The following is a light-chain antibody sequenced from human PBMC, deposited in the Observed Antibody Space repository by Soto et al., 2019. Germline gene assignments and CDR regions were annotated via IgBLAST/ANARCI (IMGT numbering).Light chain of an antibody. V-gene: IGKV3-15*01. CDR1: QSVSSD. J-gene: IGKJ1*01. CDR2: GAS. CDR3: QQYNTWHPKMA. Sequence: VVTQSPATLSVFPGETATLSCRASQSVSSDLAWYQQRPGQAPRLLIYGASTRATGIPARFRGSGSGTEFRHTISSLQSEDFANYYCQQYNTWHPKMAFGRGTKVEIK.